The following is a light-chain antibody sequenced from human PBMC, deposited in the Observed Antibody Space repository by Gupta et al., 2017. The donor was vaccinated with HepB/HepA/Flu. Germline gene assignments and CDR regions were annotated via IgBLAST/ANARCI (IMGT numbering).Light chain of an antibody. J-gene: IGKJ4*01. V-gene: IGKV3-11*01. CDR1: QSVNTY. CDR2: DAS. CDR3: QERDNWLS. Sequence: IVLTQSPATLSVSPGETATLSCRASQSVNTYLAWYQQKLGQAPRLLSYDASTRATGVPARFSGSGSGTDFTLTISSLEPEDFAVYYCQERDNWLSFGGGTRVEIK.